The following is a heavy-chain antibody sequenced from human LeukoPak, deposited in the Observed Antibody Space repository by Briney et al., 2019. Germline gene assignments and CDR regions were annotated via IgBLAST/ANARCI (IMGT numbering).Heavy chain of an antibody. CDR2: INHSGST. D-gene: IGHD3-10*01. CDR3: ARAVTSIPMVRGVHFDY. Sequence: PSETLSLTCAVDGGSFSGYHWSWISQPPGKGLGWIGEINHSGSTNYNPSLKSRVTISVDTSKNQFSLKLSSVTAADTAVYYCARAVTSIPMVRGVHFDYWGQGTLVTVSS. J-gene: IGHJ4*02. V-gene: IGHV4-34*01. CDR1: GGSFSGYH.